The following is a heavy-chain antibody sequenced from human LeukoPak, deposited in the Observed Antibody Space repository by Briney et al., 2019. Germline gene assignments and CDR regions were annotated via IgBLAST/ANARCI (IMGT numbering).Heavy chain of an antibody. CDR3: ARYIVVVPAANSRYYFDY. CDR1: GYTFTGYY. D-gene: IGHD2-2*01. V-gene: IGHV1-2*02. Sequence: ASVKVSCKASGYTFTGYYMHWVRQAPGQGLEWMGWINPNSGGTNYAQKFQGRFTMTRDTSISTAYMELSRLRSDDTAVYYCARYIVVVPAANSRYYFDYWGQGTLVTVSS. J-gene: IGHJ4*02. CDR2: INPNSGGT.